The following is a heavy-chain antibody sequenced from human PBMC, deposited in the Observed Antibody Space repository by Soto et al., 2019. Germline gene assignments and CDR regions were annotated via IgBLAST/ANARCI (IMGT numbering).Heavy chain of an antibody. CDR1: GFTFSSYG. CDR3: ARELPYPSYCSSTSCYGDYSDY. Sequence: QVQLVESGGGVVQPGRSLRLSCAASGFTFSSYGMHWVRQAPGKGLEWVAVIWYDGSNKYYADSVKGRFTISRDNSKNARYLQMTSLRAEDTAVYYCARELPYPSYCSSTSCYGDYSDYWGQGTLVTVSS. CDR2: IWYDGSNK. J-gene: IGHJ4*02. D-gene: IGHD2-2*01. V-gene: IGHV3-33*01.